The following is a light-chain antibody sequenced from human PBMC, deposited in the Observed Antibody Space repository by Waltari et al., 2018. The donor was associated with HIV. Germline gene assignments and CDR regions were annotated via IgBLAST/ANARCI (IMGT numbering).Light chain of an antibody. Sequence: QSTLTQPPSASGSPGQSVTISCTGTSSDIGGYNYVSLYQQHPGTAPKLIMTEVTKRPSGVPDRFSGSKSGNTASLTVSGLQADDEALYYCSSFAPTNKFYVLFGGGTTLTVL. CDR2: EVT. J-gene: IGLJ2*01. CDR3: SSFAPTNKFYVL. CDR1: SSDIGGYNY. V-gene: IGLV2-8*01.